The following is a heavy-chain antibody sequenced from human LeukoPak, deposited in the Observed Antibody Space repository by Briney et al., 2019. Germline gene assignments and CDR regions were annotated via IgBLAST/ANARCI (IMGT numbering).Heavy chain of an antibody. CDR2: ISSSSRTI. CDR3: ARGAAAGRYDYYYMDV. V-gene: IGHV3-48*04. D-gene: IGHD6-13*01. Sequence: PGGSLRLSCAASGFTFSSYDMNWVRQAPRKGLEWVSYISSSSRTIYYADSVKGRFTTSRDNAKNSLYLQMNSLRGEDTAVYYCARGAAAGRYDYYYMDVWGKGTTVTVSS. J-gene: IGHJ6*03. CDR1: GFTFSSYD.